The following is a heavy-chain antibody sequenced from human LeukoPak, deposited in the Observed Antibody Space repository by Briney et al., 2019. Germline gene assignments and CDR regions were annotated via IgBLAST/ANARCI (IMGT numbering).Heavy chain of an antibody. D-gene: IGHD6-19*01. CDR1: GGSINTYF. J-gene: IGHJ1*01. Sequence: SETLSLTCTVSGGSINTYFWSWIRQPPGKGLEWIGYIYYSGSTNYNPSLKSRVTISVDTSKNQFSLKLSSVTAADTAMYYCARGVTGGWYGDFQHWGQGTLVTVSS. V-gene: IGHV4-59*01. CDR2: IYYSGST. CDR3: ARGVTGGWYGDFQH.